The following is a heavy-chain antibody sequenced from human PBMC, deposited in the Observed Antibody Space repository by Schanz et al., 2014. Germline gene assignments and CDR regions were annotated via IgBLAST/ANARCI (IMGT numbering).Heavy chain of an antibody. CDR3: AKETTSSGSYSIIPPDY. J-gene: IGHJ4*02. CDR2: TRYDGSNE. D-gene: IGHD3-10*01. Sequence: QVQLVESGGGVVQPGGSLRLSCAVSGFIFSSYDMHWVRQAPGKGLEWVAFTRYDGSNEYYVDSVKGRFTISRDNSKNTLYLRMNRLRPEDTAVYYCAKETTSSGSYSIIPPDYWGQGTLVTVSS. V-gene: IGHV3-30*02. CDR1: GFIFSSYD.